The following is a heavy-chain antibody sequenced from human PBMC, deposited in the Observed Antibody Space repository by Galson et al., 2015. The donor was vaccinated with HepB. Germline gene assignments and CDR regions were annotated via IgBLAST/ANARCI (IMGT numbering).Heavy chain of an antibody. D-gene: IGHD3-22*01. CDR3: AKRSYYDSSGYSYFDY. CDR2: ISGDSIYI. CDR1: GFTFSSYS. J-gene: IGHJ4*02. Sequence: SLRLSCAASGFTFSSYSMSWVRQAPGKGLEWVSAISGDSIYIYYADSEKGRFTISRDNSKNTLYLQMNSLRAEDTAMYYCAKRSYYDSSGYSYFDYWGQGTLVTVSS. V-gene: IGHV3-23*01.